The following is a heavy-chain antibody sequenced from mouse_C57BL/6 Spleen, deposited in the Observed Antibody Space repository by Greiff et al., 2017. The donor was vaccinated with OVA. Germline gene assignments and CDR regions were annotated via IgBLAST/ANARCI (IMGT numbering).Heavy chain of an antibody. V-gene: IGHV5-15*01. D-gene: IGHD2-4*01. CDR1: GFTFSDYG. CDR3: ARPSYDYDGAWFAY. CDR2: ISNLAYSI. Sequence: EVKLMESGGGLVQPGGSLKLSCAASGFTFSDYGMAWVRQAPRKGPEWVAFISNLAYSIYYADTVTGRFTISRENAKNTLYLEMSSLRSEDTAMYYCARPSYDYDGAWFAYWGQGTLVTVSA. J-gene: IGHJ3*01.